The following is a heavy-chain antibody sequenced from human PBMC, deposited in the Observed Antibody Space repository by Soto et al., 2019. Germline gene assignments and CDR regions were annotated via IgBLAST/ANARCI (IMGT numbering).Heavy chain of an antibody. J-gene: IGHJ3*02. CDR2: IYHSGST. CDR3: ASTYYYDSSGYFHAFDI. D-gene: IGHD3-22*01. Sequence: SETLSLTCAVSGGSISSGGYSWSWIRQPPGKGLEWIGYIYHSGSTYYNPSLKSRVTISVDRSKNQFSLKLSSVTAAGTAVYYCASTYYYDSSGYFHAFDIWGQGTMVTVSS. CDR1: GGSISSGGYS. V-gene: IGHV4-30-2*01.